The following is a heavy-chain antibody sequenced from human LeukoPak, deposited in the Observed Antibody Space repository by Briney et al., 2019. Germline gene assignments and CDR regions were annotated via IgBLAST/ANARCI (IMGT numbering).Heavy chain of an antibody. CDR1: GFTFSTYY. CDR3: AKDRKYYHDISGYYPN. D-gene: IGHD3-22*01. Sequence: PGGSLRLSCAASGFTFSTYYMNWVRQAPGKGLEWVSSISSSSIYIYYADSVKGRFTISRDNAKNSLYLQMNSLRAEDTAVYYCAKDRKYYHDISGYYPNWGQGTLVTVSS. CDR2: ISSSSIYI. J-gene: IGHJ4*02. V-gene: IGHV3-21*01.